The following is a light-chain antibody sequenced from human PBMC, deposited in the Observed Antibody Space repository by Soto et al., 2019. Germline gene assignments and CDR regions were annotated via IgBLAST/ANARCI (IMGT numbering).Light chain of an antibody. V-gene: IGLV2-8*01. CDR2: EVN. Sequence: QSALTQPPSASGSPGQSVTISCTGTSSDVGGYNYVSWYQQHPGKAPKLIIYEVNKRPSGVPDRFSGSKSGNTASLTVSGLQAEDEADYYCSSYAGNSNVEIGGGTQLTVL. J-gene: IGLJ2*01. CDR1: SSDVGGYNY. CDR3: SSYAGNSNVE.